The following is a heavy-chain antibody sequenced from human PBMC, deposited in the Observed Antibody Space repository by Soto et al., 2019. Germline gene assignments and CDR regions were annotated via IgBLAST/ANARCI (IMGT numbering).Heavy chain of an antibody. J-gene: IGHJ6*02. D-gene: IGHD3-3*01. Sequence: EASVKGSWKASGLTFSSSAVRWVRQDRGQRLEWIGWIVVGSGNTNYAQKFQERVTITRDMSTSTAYMELSSLRSEDTAVYYCAADSPDFWSGSDLYYYYYYGMDVWGQGTTVTVSS. CDR2: IVVGSGNT. CDR1: GLTFSSSA. CDR3: AADSPDFWSGSDLYYYYYYGMDV. V-gene: IGHV1-58*01.